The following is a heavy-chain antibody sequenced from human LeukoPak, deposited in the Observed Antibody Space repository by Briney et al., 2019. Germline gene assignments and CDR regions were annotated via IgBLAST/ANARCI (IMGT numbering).Heavy chain of an antibody. J-gene: IGHJ6*03. Sequence: ASVKVFCKASGYTFTGYYMHWVRQAPGQGLEWMGRINPNSGGTNYAQKFQGRVTMTRDTSISTAYMELSRLRSDDTAVYYCARGSLLYCSGGSCQKDYYYYYMDVWGKGTTVTVSS. CDR1: GYTFTGYY. CDR3: ARGSLLYCSGGSCQKDYYYYYMDV. CDR2: INPNSGGT. D-gene: IGHD2-15*01. V-gene: IGHV1-2*06.